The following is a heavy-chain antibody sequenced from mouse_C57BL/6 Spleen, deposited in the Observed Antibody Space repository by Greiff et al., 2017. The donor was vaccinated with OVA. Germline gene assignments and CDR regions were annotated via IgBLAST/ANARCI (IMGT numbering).Heavy chain of an antibody. CDR2: IYPGDGDT. Sequence: QVQLQQSGPELVKPGASVKISCKASGYAFSSSWMNWVKQRPGKGLEWIGRIYPGDGDTNYNGKFKGKATLTADKSSSTAYMQLSSLTSEDSAVYFCARLTEGCFDVWGTGTTVTVSS. D-gene: IGHD4-1*01. J-gene: IGHJ1*03. CDR1: GYAFSSSW. V-gene: IGHV1-82*01. CDR3: ARLTEGCFDV.